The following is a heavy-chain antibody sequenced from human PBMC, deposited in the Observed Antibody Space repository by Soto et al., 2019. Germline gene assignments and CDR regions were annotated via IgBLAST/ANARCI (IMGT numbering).Heavy chain of an antibody. CDR2: IYYSGST. J-gene: IGHJ4*02. Sequence: QVQLQESGPGLVKPSETLSLTCTVSGGSISSYYWSWIRQPPGKGLEWIGYIYYSGSTNYNPSLKSRVTISVDTSKNQFSLKLSSVTAADTAVYYCARFDSSGKFDYWGQGTLVTVSS. V-gene: IGHV4-59*01. D-gene: IGHD3-22*01. CDR1: GGSISSYY. CDR3: ARFDSSGKFDY.